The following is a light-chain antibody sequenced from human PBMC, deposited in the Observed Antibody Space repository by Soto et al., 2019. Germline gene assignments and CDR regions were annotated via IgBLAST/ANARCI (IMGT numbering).Light chain of an antibody. J-gene: IGKJ5*01. V-gene: IGKV1-33*01. Sequence: DMQMTQSPSSLSASVGDRVTIICQASQDINNYLNWYQQKPGKAPKLLIYDSSNLEIGVPSRFSGSGYGTRFSFTISSLQPEDIATYYCQQFDNLPFIFGQGTRLEIK. CDR2: DSS. CDR3: QQFDNLPFI. CDR1: QDINNY.